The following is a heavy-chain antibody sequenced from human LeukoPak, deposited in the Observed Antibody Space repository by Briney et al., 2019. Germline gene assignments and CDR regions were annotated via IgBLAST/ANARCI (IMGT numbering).Heavy chain of an antibody. CDR1: GYTFTSYD. CDR3: ARGIRTAAGGDY. Sequence: ASVKVSCKASGYTFTSYDINWVRQATGQGLEWMGWMNPNSGNTGYAQKFQGRVTMTRNTSISTAYMELSSLRSEDTAVYYCARGIRTAAGGDYWGQGTLVTVSS. CDR2: MNPNSGNT. J-gene: IGHJ4*02. V-gene: IGHV1-8*01. D-gene: IGHD6-13*01.